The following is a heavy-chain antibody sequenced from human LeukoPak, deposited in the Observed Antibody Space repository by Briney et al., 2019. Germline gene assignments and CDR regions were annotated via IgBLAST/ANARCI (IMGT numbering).Heavy chain of an antibody. Sequence: SSETLSLTCTVSGGSISSGGYYWSWIRQHPGKGLEWIGYIYYSGSTYYNPSLKSRVTISVDTSKNQFSLKLSSVTAADTAVYYCARAITGRGGYFDLWGRGTLVTVSS. CDR3: ARAITGRGGYFDL. D-gene: IGHD1-20*01. CDR2: IYYSGST. V-gene: IGHV4-31*03. J-gene: IGHJ2*01. CDR1: GGSISSGGYY.